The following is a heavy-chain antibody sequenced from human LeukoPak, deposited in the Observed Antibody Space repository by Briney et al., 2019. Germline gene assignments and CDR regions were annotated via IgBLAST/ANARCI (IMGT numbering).Heavy chain of an antibody. D-gene: IGHD2-15*01. CDR3: ARGHCSGGSCYLYYYYMDV. J-gene: IGHJ6*03. CDR1: GGSISSGDYY. CDR2: IYYSGST. Sequence: TLSLTCTVSGGSISSGDYYWSWIRQPPGKGLEWIGYIYYSGSTYCNPSLKSRVTISVDTSKNQFSLKLSSVTAADTAVYYCARGHCSGGSCYLYYYYMDVWGKGTTVTVSS. V-gene: IGHV4-30-4*08.